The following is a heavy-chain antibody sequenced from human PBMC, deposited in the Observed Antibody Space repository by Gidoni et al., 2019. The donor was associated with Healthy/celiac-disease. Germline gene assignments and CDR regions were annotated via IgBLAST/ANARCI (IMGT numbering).Heavy chain of an antibody. V-gene: IGHV3-23*01. J-gene: IGHJ4*02. Sequence: EVQLLESGGGLVQPGGSLSLSCAASGSTFSRHAMSWVRQAPGKGLEWGSDISGRGGSTYYADSVKGRFTISRDNSKNTLYLQMNSLRAEDTAVYYCAKTIRATVVTPEDNYFDYWGQGTLVTVSS. CDR2: ISGRGGST. CDR3: AKTIRATVVTPEDNYFDY. CDR1: GSTFSRHA. D-gene: IGHD4-17*01.